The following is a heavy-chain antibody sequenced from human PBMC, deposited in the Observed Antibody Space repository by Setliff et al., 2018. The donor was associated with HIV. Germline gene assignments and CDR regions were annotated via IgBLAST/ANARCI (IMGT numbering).Heavy chain of an antibody. D-gene: IGHD6-19*01. J-gene: IGHJ4*03. CDR2: IATYNGNT. CDR3: ARGVSQAYTYGSGAYYYFDF. Sequence: ASVKVSCKASGYTLNSYGISWVRQAPGQGPEWVGWIATYNGNTNYAQRLQGRVTLTTDTSTSTAYMELRSLRFDDTAVYFCARGVSQAYTYGSGAYYYFDFWVPETLLVTVSS. CDR1: GYTLNSYG. V-gene: IGHV1-18*01.